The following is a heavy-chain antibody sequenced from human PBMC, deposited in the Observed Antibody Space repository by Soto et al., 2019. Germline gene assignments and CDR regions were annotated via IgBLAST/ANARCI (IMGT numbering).Heavy chain of an antibody. J-gene: IGHJ4*02. D-gene: IGHD6-19*01. CDR3: ASTSRFGYSSGWYYFDY. CDR1: GGSISSGGYY. Sequence: SETLSLTCTVSGGSISSGGYYWSWIRQHPGKGLEWIGYIYYSGSTYYNPSLKSRVTISVDTSKNQFSLKLSSVTAADTAVYYCASTSRFGYSSGWYYFDYWGQGTLVTVSS. V-gene: IGHV4-31*03. CDR2: IYYSGST.